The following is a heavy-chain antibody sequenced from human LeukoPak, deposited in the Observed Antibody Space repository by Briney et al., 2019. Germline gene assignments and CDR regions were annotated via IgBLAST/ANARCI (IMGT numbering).Heavy chain of an antibody. D-gene: IGHD6-6*01. CDR3: ATRSSTLAAARCFDD. V-gene: IGHV4-34*01. CDR1: GESFSAYF. CDR2: IDHRGSS. Sequence: SETLSLTCAVHGESFSAYFWSWIRQVPGKGLEWIGEIDHRGSSNYNPPLKSRATISVDTSRNHFSLSLTSVTAADTAVYYCATRSSTLAAARCFDDWGQGTVVTVSS. J-gene: IGHJ4*03.